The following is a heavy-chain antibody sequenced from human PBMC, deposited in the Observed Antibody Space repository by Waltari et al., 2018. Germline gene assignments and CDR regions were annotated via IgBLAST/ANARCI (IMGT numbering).Heavy chain of an antibody. Sequence: QLQLQESGPGLVKPSETLSLTCTVSGGSISSSRYYWGWIRQPPGKGLEWIGSIYYSGSTYYNPSLKSRVTISVDTSKNQFSLKLSSVTAADTAVYYCARRWDYDFWSGYYTVFDYWGQGTLVTVSS. D-gene: IGHD3-3*01. CDR1: GGSISSSRYY. V-gene: IGHV4-39*01. J-gene: IGHJ4*02. CDR2: IYYSGST. CDR3: ARRWDYDFWSGYYTVFDY.